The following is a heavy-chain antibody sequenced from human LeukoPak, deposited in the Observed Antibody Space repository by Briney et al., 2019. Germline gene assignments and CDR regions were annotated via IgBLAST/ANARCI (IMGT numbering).Heavy chain of an antibody. CDR3: ARDGRGLDY. D-gene: IGHD3-10*01. CDR1: GGSFSGYY. J-gene: IGHJ4*02. Sequence: SETLSLTCAVYGGSFSGYYWSWIRQPPGKGLEWIGEINHSGSTNYNPSLKSRVTISVDTSKNQFSLRLSSVTAADTAVYYCARDGRGLDYWGQGTLVTVSS. V-gene: IGHV4-34*01. CDR2: INHSGST.